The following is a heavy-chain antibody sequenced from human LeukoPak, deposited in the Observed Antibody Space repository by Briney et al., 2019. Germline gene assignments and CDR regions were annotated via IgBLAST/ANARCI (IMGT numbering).Heavy chain of an antibody. CDR1: GYTFTGYY. J-gene: IGHJ4*02. V-gene: IGHV1-46*01. D-gene: IGHD2-2*01. CDR2: INPSGGST. Sequence: GASVKVSCKASGYTFTGYYMHWVRQAPGQELEWMGIINPSGGSTSYAQKFQGRVTMTRDTSTSTVYMELSSLRSEDTAVYYCARVTGYCSSTSCWRGIDYWGQGTLVTVSS. CDR3: ARVTGYCSSTSCWRGIDY.